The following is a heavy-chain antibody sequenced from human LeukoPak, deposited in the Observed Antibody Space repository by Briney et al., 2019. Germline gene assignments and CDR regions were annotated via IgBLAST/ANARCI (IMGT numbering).Heavy chain of an antibody. CDR3: ARVSGILGY. CDR1: GFTFSSYS. V-gene: IGHV3-48*01. D-gene: IGHD2-15*01. J-gene: IGHJ4*02. CDR2: ISSSSSTI. Sequence: GGSLRLSCAASGFTFSSYSMNWVRQAPGKGLEWVSYISSSSSTIYYADSVKGRFTISRDNAKNSLYLQMNSLRAEDTAVYYCARVSGILGYWGQGTLVTVFS.